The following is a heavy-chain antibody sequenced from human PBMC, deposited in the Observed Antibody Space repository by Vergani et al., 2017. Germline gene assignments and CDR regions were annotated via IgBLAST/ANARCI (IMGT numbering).Heavy chain of an antibody. V-gene: IGHV4-61*01. D-gene: IGHD3-16*01. J-gene: IGHJ4*02. CDR1: GGSVSSGSYY. CDR2: IYYSGST. CDR3: ARGYYGRGDN. Sequence: QVQLQESGPGLAKPSETLSLTCTVSGGSVSSGSYYWSWIRQPPGKGLEWIGYIYYSGSTNYNPSLKSRVTISVDTSKNQFSLKLSSVTAADTAMYYCARGYYGRGDNWGQGTLVTVSS.